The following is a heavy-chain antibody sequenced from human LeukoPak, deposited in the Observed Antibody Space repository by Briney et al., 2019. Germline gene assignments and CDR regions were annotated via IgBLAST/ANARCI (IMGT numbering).Heavy chain of an antibody. CDR3: ASSITMVRGVLDY. Sequence: ASVKVSCRASGYSFTGYYIHWVRQAPGQGLEWLGWINPNSGGTNYAQKFQGRVTMTRDTSISTAYMELSSLSSDDTAVYYCASSITMVRGVLDYWGQGSLVTVSS. D-gene: IGHD3-10*01. J-gene: IGHJ4*02. CDR1: GYSFTGYY. V-gene: IGHV1-2*02. CDR2: INPNSGGT.